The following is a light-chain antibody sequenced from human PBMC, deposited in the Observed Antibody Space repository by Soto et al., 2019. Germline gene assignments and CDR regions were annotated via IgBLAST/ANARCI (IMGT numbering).Light chain of an antibody. CDR1: QSVNGN. CDR3: KQYKDWSLFT. CDR2: EAS. Sequence: EIVMTQSPATLSVSPGGRATRACRASQSVNGNLAWYQQKPGQSPRLLIYEASTRATGIPARFSGSGSGTYFTLTISSLQSEDFAVYYCKQYKDWSLFTFGGGTQVEMK. J-gene: IGKJ4*01. V-gene: IGKV3-15*01.